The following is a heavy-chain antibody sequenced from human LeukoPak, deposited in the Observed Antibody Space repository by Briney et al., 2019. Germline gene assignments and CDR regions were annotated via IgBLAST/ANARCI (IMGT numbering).Heavy chain of an antibody. CDR3: AREEALGSGSFDY. CDR1: GGSISTYY. CDR2: IYYSGST. D-gene: IGHD1-26*01. J-gene: IGHJ4*02. V-gene: IGHV4-59*01. Sequence: SETLSLTCTVSGGSISTYYWSWIRQPPGKGLEWIGYIYYSGSTSYNPSLKSRVTISVDTSKNQFSLKLSSVTAADTAMYYCAREEALGSGSFDYWGQGTLVTVSS.